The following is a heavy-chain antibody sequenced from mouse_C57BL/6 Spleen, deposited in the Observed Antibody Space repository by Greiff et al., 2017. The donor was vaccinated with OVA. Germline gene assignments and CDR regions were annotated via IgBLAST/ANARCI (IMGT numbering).Heavy chain of an antibody. Sequence: VKLQQPGAELVKPGASVKMSCKASGYTFTSYWITWVKQRPGQGLEWIGDIYPGSGSTNYNEKFKSKATLTVDTSSSTAYMQLSSLTSEDAAVYYCARSGPYFDDWGQGTTLTVSS. CDR1: GYTFTSYW. D-gene: IGHD3-1*01. CDR2: IYPGSGST. V-gene: IGHV1-55*01. CDR3: ARSGPYFDD. J-gene: IGHJ2*01.